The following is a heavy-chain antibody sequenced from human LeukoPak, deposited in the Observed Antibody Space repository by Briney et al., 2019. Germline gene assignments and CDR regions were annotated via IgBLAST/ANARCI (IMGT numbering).Heavy chain of an antibody. Sequence: VASVKVSCRASGYTFTSYDINWVRQATGQGLEWMGWMNPNSGNTGYAQKFQGRVTMTRNTSISTAYMELSSLRSEDTAVYYCARGGQQLGDAFDIWGQGTMVTVSS. V-gene: IGHV1-8*01. CDR3: ARGGQQLGDAFDI. D-gene: IGHD6-13*01. J-gene: IGHJ3*02. CDR1: GYTFTSYD. CDR2: MNPNSGNT.